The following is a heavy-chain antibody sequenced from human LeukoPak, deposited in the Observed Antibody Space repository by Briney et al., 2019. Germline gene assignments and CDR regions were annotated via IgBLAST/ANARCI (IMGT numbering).Heavy chain of an antibody. CDR2: ISYDGSNK. Sequence: PGGSLRLSCAASGFTFSSYAMHWVRQAPGKGLERVAVISYDGSNKYYADSVKGRFTISRDNSKNTLYLQMNSLRAEDTAVYYCARGGPYSSDPFDYWGQGTLVTVSS. D-gene: IGHD6-19*01. V-gene: IGHV3-30-3*01. CDR3: ARGGPYSSDPFDY. J-gene: IGHJ4*02. CDR1: GFTFSSYA.